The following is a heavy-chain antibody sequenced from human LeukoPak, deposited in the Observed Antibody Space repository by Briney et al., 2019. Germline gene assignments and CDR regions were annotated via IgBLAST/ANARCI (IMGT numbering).Heavy chain of an antibody. D-gene: IGHD3-10*01. CDR3: ARHHYYGSGSPNWFDP. V-gene: IGHV4-39*01. Sequence: PSVTLSLTCTVSGGSISTSSDYWGWIRQPPGKGLEWIGSIYYSGSTYYNPSLKSRVTISVDTSKNQFSLKLSSVTAADMAVYYCARHHYYGSGSPNWFDPWGQGTLVTVSS. CDR2: IYYSGST. CDR1: GGSISTSSDY. J-gene: IGHJ5*02.